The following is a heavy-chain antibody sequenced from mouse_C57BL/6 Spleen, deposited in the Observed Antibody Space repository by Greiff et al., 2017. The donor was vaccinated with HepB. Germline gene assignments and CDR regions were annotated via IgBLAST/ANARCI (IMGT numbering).Heavy chain of an antibody. CDR1: GYTFTSYW. J-gene: IGHJ4*01. CDR2: IDPSDSYT. CDR3: ARRGNSYAMDY. D-gene: IGHD2-1*01. Sequence: QVQLQQPEAELVKPGASVKLSCKASGYTFTSYWMQWVKQRPGQGLEWIGEIDPSDSYTNYNQKFKGKAKLTVDTSSSTAYMQLSSLTSEDSAVYYCARRGNSYAMDYWGQGTSVTVSS. V-gene: IGHV1-50*01.